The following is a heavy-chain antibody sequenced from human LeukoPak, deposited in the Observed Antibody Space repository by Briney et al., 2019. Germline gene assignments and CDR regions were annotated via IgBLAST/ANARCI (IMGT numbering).Heavy chain of an antibody. J-gene: IGHJ4*02. CDR2: INHSGST. CDR3: ARGGRIAAAGTGYFDY. D-gene: IGHD6-13*01. CDR1: GGSFSGYY. V-gene: IGHV4-34*01. Sequence: SETLSLTCAVYGGSFSGYYWSWIRQPPGKGLEWIGEINHSGSTNYNPSLKSRVTISVDTSKNQFSLKLSSVTAADTAVYYCARGGRIAAAGTGYFDYWGQGTLVTVSS.